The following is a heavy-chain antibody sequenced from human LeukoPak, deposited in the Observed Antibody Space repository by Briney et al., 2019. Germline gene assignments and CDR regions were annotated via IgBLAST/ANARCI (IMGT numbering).Heavy chain of an antibody. CDR3: TRGGLDDAFDI. Sequence: PSETLSLTXTVSGGSISSYYWSWIRQPPGKGLEWIGYIYYSGSTNYNPSLKSRVTISVDTSKNQFSLKLSSVTAADTAVYYCTRGGLDDAFDIWGQGTMVTVSS. CDR1: GGSISSYY. D-gene: IGHD6-19*01. V-gene: IGHV4-59*01. CDR2: IYYSGST. J-gene: IGHJ3*02.